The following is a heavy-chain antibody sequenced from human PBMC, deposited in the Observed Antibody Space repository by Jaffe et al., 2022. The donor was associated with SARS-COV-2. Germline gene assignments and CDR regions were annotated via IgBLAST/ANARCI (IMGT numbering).Heavy chain of an antibody. CDR3: SRGTYTGIRPDRFDY. CDR1: GFTFSTYG. V-gene: IGHV3-64*01. CDR2: ISSNGGST. D-gene: IGHD1-26*01. J-gene: IGHJ4*02. Sequence: EVQLVESGGGLVQPGGSLRLSCAASGFTFSTYGMHWVRQAPGKGLEHVCAISSNGGSTYYANSVKGRFTISRDNSKNTLFLQMGSMRAEDMAFYYCSRGTYTGIRPDRFDYWGRGTLVTVSS.